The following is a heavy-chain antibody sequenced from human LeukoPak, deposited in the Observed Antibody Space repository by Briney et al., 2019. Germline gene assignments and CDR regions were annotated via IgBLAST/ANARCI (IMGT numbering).Heavy chain of an antibody. J-gene: IGHJ4*02. CDR1: GYTFTSYG. V-gene: IGHV1-18*01. CDR2: ISAYNGNT. CDR3: TTQPWQVDY. Sequence: ASVKVSCKASGYTFTSYGISWVRQAPGQGLEWMGWISAYNGNTNYAQKLQGRVTMTTDTSTSTAYMELSSLRSEDTAVYYCTTQPWQVDYWGQGTLVTVSS. D-gene: IGHD6-19*01.